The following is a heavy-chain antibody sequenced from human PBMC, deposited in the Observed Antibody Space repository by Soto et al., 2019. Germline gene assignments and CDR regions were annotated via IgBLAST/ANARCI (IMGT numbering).Heavy chain of an antibody. CDR3: TRSLIINWENWCVP. D-gene: IGHD1-1*01. CDR2: ISDSGDRT. V-gene: IGHV3-23*01. CDR1: GFSFSSSA. Sequence: EVQLLESGGDSVQQAGSLRLSCAASGFSFSSSAMNWVRQASGKGLEWVSIISDSGDRTHFADSVKGRFTISRDNSKNTLYMQLNSLRAEGTAIYYCTRSLIINWENWCVPWGQGTQVTVSS. J-gene: IGHJ5*02.